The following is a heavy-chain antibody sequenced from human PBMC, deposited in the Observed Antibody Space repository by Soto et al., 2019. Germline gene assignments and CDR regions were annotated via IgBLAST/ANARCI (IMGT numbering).Heavy chain of an antibody. V-gene: IGHV1-8*01. D-gene: IGHD4-17*01. Sequence: QVQLVQSGAEVKKSGASVKVSCKASGYTFTSHDINWVRQATGKGLGWMGWMNPNSGNTGYAQKFQGRVTMTRNTSISTAYMELSSLRSEDTAVYYCARWDYGVYARFDYWGQGTLVTVSS. J-gene: IGHJ4*02. CDR3: ARWDYGVYARFDY. CDR1: GYTFTSHD. CDR2: MNPNSGNT.